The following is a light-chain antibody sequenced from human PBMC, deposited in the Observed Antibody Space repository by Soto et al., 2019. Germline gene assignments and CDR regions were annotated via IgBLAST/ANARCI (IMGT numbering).Light chain of an antibody. CDR1: SSDVGAYNH. V-gene: IGLV2-8*01. CDR3: SSYAGSTKWV. Sequence: QSALTQPPSASGSPGQSVAISCTGTSSDVGAYNHVSWYQQQPGKAPKLIICEVNKRPSGVPDRFSGSKSGNTASLTVSGLQAEDEADYYCSSYAGSTKWVFGGGTKLTVL. J-gene: IGLJ3*02. CDR2: EVN.